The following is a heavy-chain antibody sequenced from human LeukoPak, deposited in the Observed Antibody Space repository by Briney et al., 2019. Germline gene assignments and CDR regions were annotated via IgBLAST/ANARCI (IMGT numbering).Heavy chain of an antibody. V-gene: IGHV4-59*01. CDR3: ARAGGPVAVFDY. CDR2: IYYSGST. J-gene: IGHJ4*02. CDR1: GGSISSYY. Sequence: SETLSLTCTVSGGSISSYYWSWIRLPPGKGLEWIGYIYYSGSTNYNPSLKSRVTISVDTSKNQFSLKLSSVTAADTAVYYCARAGGPVAVFDYWGQGTLVTVSS. D-gene: IGHD6-19*01.